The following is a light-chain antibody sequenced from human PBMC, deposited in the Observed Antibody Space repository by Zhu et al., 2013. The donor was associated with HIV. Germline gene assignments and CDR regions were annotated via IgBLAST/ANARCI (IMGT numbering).Light chain of an antibody. CDR1: QTVRIY. CDR2: DAS. V-gene: IGKV3-11*01. Sequence: EIVLTQSPATLSLSPGERATLSCRASQTVRIYLSWYQHKRGQTPRLLIYDASKRAADVPARFSGSGSGTDFTLTISSLEPEDFAVYYCQQRSNWPSITFGQGTRLDIK. CDR3: QQRSNWPSIT. J-gene: IGKJ5*01.